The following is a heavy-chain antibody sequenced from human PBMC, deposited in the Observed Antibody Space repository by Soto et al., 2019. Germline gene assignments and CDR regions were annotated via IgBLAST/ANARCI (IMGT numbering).Heavy chain of an antibody. J-gene: IGHJ4*02. V-gene: IGHV1-46*01. D-gene: IGHD7-27*01. CDR1: GYTFTSFY. Sequence: QVQLVQSGAEVKNPGASVKLSCKASGYTFTSFYIHWVRQAPGQGLEWMAIINPNGGSTNYAPNLQGRVTLTRDTSTNTVYIALSRLGSEDTAVYYCARGLTSCDYLGQGTLVTVSS. CDR3: ARGLTSCDY. CDR2: INPNGGST.